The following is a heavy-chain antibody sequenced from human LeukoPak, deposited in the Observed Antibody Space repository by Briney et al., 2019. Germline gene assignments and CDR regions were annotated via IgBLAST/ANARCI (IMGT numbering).Heavy chain of an antibody. V-gene: IGHV5-51*01. J-gene: IGHJ6*03. CDR2: IYPGDSDT. D-gene: IGHD6-13*01. CDR1: GYTFTSYW. CDR3: ARYSSSWSIHNYYSYYMDV. Sequence: GESLKISCKGSGYTFTSYWIGWVRQMPGKGLEWMGIIYPGDSDTRYSPSFQGQVTISADKSISTAYLQWSSLKASDTAMYYCARYSSSWSIHNYYSYYMDVWGKGTTVTISS.